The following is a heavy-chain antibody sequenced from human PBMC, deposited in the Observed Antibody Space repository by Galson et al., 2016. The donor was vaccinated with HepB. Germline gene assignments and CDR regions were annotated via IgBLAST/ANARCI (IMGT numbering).Heavy chain of an antibody. CDR2: ISYDGTKK. CDR3: AWGMVFARH. J-gene: IGHJ4*02. D-gene: IGHD2-8*01. V-gene: IGHV3-30*03. Sequence: SLRLSCAATGFPFSNYGMHWGRQAPGKGLEWAAVISYDGTKKYYADSVKGRFTISRDNSKNTLYLRMNSLRVEDTAVYYCAWGMVFARHWGQGTLVTVSS. CDR1: GFPFSNYG.